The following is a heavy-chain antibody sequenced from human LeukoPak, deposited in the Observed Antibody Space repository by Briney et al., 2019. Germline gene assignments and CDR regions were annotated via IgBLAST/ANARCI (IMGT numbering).Heavy chain of an antibody. CDR1: GFTFSSNW. CDR3: TRDFLHGGV. J-gene: IGHJ4*02. V-gene: IGHV3-74*01. Sequence: PGGSLRLSCAASGFTFSSNWMHWVRQAPGKGLVWVSRISTDGSSTSYADSVKGRFTISRDNARNTLYLQMNSLRADDTAVYYCTRDFLHGGVWGQGTLVTVSS. D-gene: IGHD3-10*01. CDR2: ISTDGSST.